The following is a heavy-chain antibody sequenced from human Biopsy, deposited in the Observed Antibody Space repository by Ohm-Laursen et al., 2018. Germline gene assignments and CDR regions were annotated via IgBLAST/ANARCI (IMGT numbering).Heavy chain of an antibody. CDR1: GGSISGSS. V-gene: IGHV4-59*08. CDR3: AKHGSGWTGDDAFHI. D-gene: IGHD6-19*01. CDR2: ISYSRDT. J-gene: IGHJ3*02. Sequence: GTLSLTCSASGGSISGSSWSWIRQAPGKGLEWIGYISYSRDTNYNPSLKSRITISVDTSKNQFSLKLTSVTAADTAVYYCAKHGSGWTGDDAFHIWGQGTMVTVSS.